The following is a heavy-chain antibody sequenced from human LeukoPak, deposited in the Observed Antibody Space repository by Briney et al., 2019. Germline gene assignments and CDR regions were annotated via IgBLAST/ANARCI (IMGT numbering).Heavy chain of an antibody. J-gene: IGHJ4*02. CDR3: ARAAVDGYDSSGLLDY. D-gene: IGHD3-22*01. CDR2: INHSGST. Sequence: SETLSLTCAVYGGSFSGYYWSWLRQPPGKGLEWVGEINHSGSTNYNPSLKSRVTISVDTSKNQFSLKLSSVTAADTAVYYCARAAVDGYDSSGLLDYWGQGTLVTVSS. V-gene: IGHV4-34*01. CDR1: GGSFSGYY.